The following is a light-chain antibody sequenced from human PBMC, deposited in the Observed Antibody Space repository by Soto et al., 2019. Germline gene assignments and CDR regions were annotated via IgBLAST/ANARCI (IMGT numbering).Light chain of an antibody. J-gene: IGLJ1*01. CDR2: GYT. V-gene: IGLV1-40*01. Sequence: QSVLTQPPSVSGAPGQRVTISCTGSSSNIGADYHVHWYQHLPGTAPKLLIYGYTSRPSGVPDRFSGSKSRTSASLAITGLKAEDEADYYCQAYDSSMSVLYVFGTGTKVTVL. CDR3: QAYDSSMSVLYV. CDR1: SSNIGADYH.